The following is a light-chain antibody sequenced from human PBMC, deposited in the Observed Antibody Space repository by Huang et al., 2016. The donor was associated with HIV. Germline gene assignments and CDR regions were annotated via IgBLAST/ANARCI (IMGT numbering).Light chain of an antibody. V-gene: IGKV1-39*01. J-gene: IGKJ5*01. CDR2: SAS. CDR1: QNINTY. Sequence: DILLTQSPSSLSASVGDRVTITCRASQNINTYLNWYQQKPGKAPNLLIHSASTLQTGVPSRFRGSGSGTDFTLTVNSLQPEDSATNYCQQGYSALITFGQGTRL. CDR3: QQGYSALIT.